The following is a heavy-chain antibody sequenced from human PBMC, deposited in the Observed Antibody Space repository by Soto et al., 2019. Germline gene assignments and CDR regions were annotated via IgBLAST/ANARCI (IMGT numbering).Heavy chain of an antibody. V-gene: IGHV1-18*01. CDR3: SRFIMVGGWFDPNYYRGMDV. CDR1: CYTFSNYG. J-gene: IGHJ6*02. Sequence: SVKDSSKTSCYTFSNYGINWVRQAPGQGLEWMGWISGYNGNTNYAQTVQGRVTMTTDTSTGTVYMELRSLKSDDTAIYYCSRFIMVGGWFDPNYYRGMDVWGQGTTVTVSS. CDR2: ISGYNGNT. D-gene: IGHD6-19*01.